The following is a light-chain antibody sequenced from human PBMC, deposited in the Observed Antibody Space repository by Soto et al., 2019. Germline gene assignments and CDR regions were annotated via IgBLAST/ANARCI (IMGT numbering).Light chain of an antibody. CDR3: CSYADGSIYF. J-gene: IGLJ1*01. Sequence: QSALTQPRSVSGSPGQSVTISCTGTSSDVGDYNYVSWYQQQPGKAPKLIIYDVSKRPSGVPDRFSGSKSGNTASLTISGLQAEDEADYYCCSYADGSIYFFGTGTKVTVL. CDR2: DVS. CDR1: SSDVGDYNY. V-gene: IGLV2-11*01.